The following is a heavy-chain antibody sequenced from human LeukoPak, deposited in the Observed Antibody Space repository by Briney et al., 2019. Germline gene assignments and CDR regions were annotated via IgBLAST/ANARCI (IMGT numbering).Heavy chain of an antibody. CDR1: GGSISSYY. CDR2: LYDSGST. Sequence: PSETLSLTCTVSGGSISSYYWSWIRQPPGKGLEWIEYLYDSGSTKYNPSLKSRVTISVDTSKNQFSLKMSSVTAADTAVYYCARGGWYLDLWGRGTLVTVSS. CDR3: ARGGWYLDL. V-gene: IGHV4-59*01. J-gene: IGHJ2*01.